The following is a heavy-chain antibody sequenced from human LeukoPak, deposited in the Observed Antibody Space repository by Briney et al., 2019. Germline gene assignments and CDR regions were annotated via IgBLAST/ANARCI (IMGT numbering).Heavy chain of an antibody. V-gene: IGHV3-15*01. J-gene: IGHJ4*01. CDR3: KITMPAGYYFDY. Sequence: GGSLRLSCAASGFTFSNAWMSWVRQAPGKGLEWVGRIKSKTDGGTTDYAAPVKGRFTTSRDDSKNTLYLQMNSLKTEDTAVYYCKITMPAGYYFDYWGQGTLVTVSS. D-gene: IGHD3-10*01. CDR1: GFTFSNAW. CDR2: IKSKTDGGTT.